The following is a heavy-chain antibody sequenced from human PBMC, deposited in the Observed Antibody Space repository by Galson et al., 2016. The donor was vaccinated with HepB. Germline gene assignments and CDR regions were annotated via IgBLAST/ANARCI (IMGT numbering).Heavy chain of an antibody. Sequence: SETLSLTCTVSGGSIGSFYWSWIRQPPGKGLEWIGYIYYSGSTNYNPSLKSRVTISVDTSKYQFSLKLSSVTAADTAVYYCARGSWQLVYYWGQGTLVTVSS. CDR2: IYYSGST. CDR1: GGSIGSFY. J-gene: IGHJ4*02. CDR3: ARGSWQLVYY. V-gene: IGHV4-59*01. D-gene: IGHD6-6*01.